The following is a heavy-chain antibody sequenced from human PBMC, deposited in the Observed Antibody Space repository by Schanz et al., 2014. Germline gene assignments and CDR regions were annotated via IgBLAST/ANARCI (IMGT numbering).Heavy chain of an antibody. CDR1: GASISSRDFY. J-gene: IGHJ6*02. Sequence: QVQLQESGPGLVKPSQTLSLTCTVSGASISSRDFYWSWIRQFPGKGLEWIGYISYSGRTYYSPSIKSRLTMSVDTSKNQFALRLSSVTAADAAVYYCARHGGIPYYPMDVWGQGTTVTVSS. CDR3: ARHGGIPYYPMDV. D-gene: IGHD3-16*01. V-gene: IGHV4-31*03. CDR2: ISYSGRT.